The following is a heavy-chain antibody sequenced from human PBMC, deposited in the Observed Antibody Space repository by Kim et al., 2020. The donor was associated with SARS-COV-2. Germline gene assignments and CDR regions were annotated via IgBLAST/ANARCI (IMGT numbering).Heavy chain of an antibody. J-gene: IGHJ2*01. V-gene: IGHV1-69*04. CDR1: GGTFSSYA. CDR3: ETIVDTLDWYFDL. CDR2: IIPILGIA. Sequence: SVKVSCKASGGTFSSYAISWVRQAPGQGLEWMGRIIPILGIANYAQKFQGRVTITADKSTSTAYMELSSLRSEDTAVYYCETIVDTLDWYFDLWGRGTLVTVSS. D-gene: IGHD1-26*01.